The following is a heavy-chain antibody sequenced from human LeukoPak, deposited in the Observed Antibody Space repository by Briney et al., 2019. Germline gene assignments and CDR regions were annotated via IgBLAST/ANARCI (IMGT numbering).Heavy chain of an antibody. CDR3: ARQGYDFWSGYSYYYYGMDV. J-gene: IGHJ6*02. V-gene: IGHV4-39*01. CDR2: IYYSGST. D-gene: IGHD3-3*01. CDR1: GGSISSSSYY. Sequence: SETLSLTCTVSGGSISSSSYYWGWIRQPPGKGLEWIGSIYYSGSTYYNPSLKSRVTISVDTSKNQFSLKLSSVTAADTAVYYCARQGYDFWSGYSYYYYGMDVWGQGTTVTVSS.